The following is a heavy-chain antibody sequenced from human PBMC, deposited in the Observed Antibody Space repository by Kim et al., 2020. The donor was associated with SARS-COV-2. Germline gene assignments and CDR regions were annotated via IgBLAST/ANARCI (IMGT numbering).Heavy chain of an antibody. Sequence: SETMSLTCAVYGGSFSGYYWSWIRQPPGKGLEWIGEINHSGSTNYNPSLKSRVTISVDTSKNQFSLKLSSVTAADTAVYYCARAAPRLWFGELSSYYYYGMDVWGQGTTVTVSS. CDR3: ARAAPRLWFGELSSYYYYGMDV. J-gene: IGHJ6*02. CDR2: INHSGST. CDR1: GGSFSGYY. V-gene: IGHV4-34*01. D-gene: IGHD3-10*01.